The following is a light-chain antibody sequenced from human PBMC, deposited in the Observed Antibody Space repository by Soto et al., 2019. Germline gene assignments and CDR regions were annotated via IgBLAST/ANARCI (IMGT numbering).Light chain of an antibody. Sequence: QSALTQPASVSGSPGQSITISCTGTSSDVGSYNLVSWYQQHPGKAPKLMIYEGSKRPSGISNRFSGSKSGNTASLTISELQAEDEAEYYCCSYADSSRIYVFGSGTKVTVL. CDR3: CSYADSSRIYV. CDR2: EGS. V-gene: IGLV2-23*01. J-gene: IGLJ1*01. CDR1: SSDVGSYNL.